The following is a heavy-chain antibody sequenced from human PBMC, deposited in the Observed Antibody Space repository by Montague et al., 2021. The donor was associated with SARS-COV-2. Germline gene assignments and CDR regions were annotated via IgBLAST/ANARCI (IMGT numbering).Heavy chain of an antibody. CDR3: AKDSHTSSDFHWFDT. CDR2: ISGSGSAV. CDR1: GFTLSIYE. Sequence: LSLTCAASGFTLSIYEMNWVRQAPGKGLEWISYISGSGSAVHYADSVKGRFRISRDNAAKSLVLQMNNLRVEDTAIYYCAKDSHTSSDFHWFDTWGLGTLVTVSS. V-gene: IGHV3-48*03. D-gene: IGHD3-22*01. J-gene: IGHJ5*02.